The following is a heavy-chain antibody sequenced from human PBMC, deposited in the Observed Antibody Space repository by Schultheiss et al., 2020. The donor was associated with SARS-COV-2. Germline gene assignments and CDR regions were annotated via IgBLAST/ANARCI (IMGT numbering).Heavy chain of an antibody. D-gene: IGHD2-8*01. Sequence: GGSLRLSCAASGFTFSSYWMSWVRQAPGKGLEWVANIKQDGSDKYYVDSVKDRFTISRDNAKNSLYLQMNSLRAEDTAVYYCASGRGTYHCTNGVCYTYYFDYWGQGTLVTVSS. CDR3: ASGRGTYHCTNGVCYTYYFDY. J-gene: IGHJ4*02. V-gene: IGHV3-7*03. CDR2: IKQDGSDK. CDR1: GFTFSSYW.